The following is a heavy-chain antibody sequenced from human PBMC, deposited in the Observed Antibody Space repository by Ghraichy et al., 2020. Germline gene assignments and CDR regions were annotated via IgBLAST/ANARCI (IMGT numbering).Heavy chain of an antibody. D-gene: IGHD4-23*01. CDR2: ITSSSRTI. CDR3: ARGSKVVRFFYYDGMDV. V-gene: IGHV3-48*02. Sequence: LSLTCVGSGFTLSSYSMNWVRQSPGKGLEWISYITSSSRTITYADSVKGRFTISRDNAQNSLYLQMNSLRDEDTAVYYCARGSKVVRFFYYDGMDVWGQGTMVTVSS. CDR1: GFTLSSYS. J-gene: IGHJ6*02.